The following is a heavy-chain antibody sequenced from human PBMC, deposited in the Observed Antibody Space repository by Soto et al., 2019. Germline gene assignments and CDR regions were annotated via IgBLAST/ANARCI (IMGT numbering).Heavy chain of an antibody. J-gene: IGHJ5*02. Sequence: SQTLSLTCAISGDSVSSNSAAWNWIRQSPSRGLEWLGRTDYRSKWYNDYAVSVKSRITINPDTSKNQFSLQLNSVTPEDTAVYYCARDPSAGARPSTGWFDPWGDVTLVTVS. CDR2: TDYRSKWYN. D-gene: IGHD6-6*01. V-gene: IGHV6-1*01. CDR1: GDSVSSNSAA. CDR3: ARDPSAGARPSTGWFDP.